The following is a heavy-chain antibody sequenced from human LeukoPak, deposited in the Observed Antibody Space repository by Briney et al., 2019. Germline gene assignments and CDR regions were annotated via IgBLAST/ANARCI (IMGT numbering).Heavy chain of an antibody. CDR3: ARVGDGTFDI. J-gene: IGHJ3*02. V-gene: IGHV4-59*01. CDR1: GDSISTYY. Sequence: SETLSLTCTVSGDSISTYYWSWIRQPPGKGLEWIGYIYFTGNTNYNPSLKSRVTMSVDTSENHFSLRLTSVTAADTAVYYCARVGDGTFDIWGQGTMATVSS. CDR2: IYFTGNT. D-gene: IGHD3-16*01.